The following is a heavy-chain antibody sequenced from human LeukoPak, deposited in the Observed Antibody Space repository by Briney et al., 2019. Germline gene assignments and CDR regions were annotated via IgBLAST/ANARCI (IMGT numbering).Heavy chain of an antibody. CDR3: ASATYYYDSSGYRVYYFDY. Sequence: GGSLRLSCAASGFTFSSYWMSWVRQAPGKGLEWVANIKQDGSEKYYVDSVKGRFTISRDNAKNSLHLQMNSLRAEDTAVYYCASATYYYDSSGYRVYYFDYWGQGTLVTVSS. V-gene: IGHV3-7*01. CDR2: IKQDGSEK. CDR1: GFTFSSYW. D-gene: IGHD3-22*01. J-gene: IGHJ4*02.